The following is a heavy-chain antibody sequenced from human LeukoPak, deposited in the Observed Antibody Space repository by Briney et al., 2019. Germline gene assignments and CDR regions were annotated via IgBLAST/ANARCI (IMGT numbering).Heavy chain of an antibody. CDR2: ISYDGSNK. Sequence: GGSLRLSCAASRFTFSSYAMHWVRQAPGKGLEWVAVISYDGSNKYYADSVKGRFTISRDNSKNTLYLQMNSLRAEDTAVYYCASLSGSPYWGQGALVTVSS. J-gene: IGHJ4*02. CDR1: RFTFSSYA. CDR3: ASLSGSPY. V-gene: IGHV3-30-3*01. D-gene: IGHD1-26*01.